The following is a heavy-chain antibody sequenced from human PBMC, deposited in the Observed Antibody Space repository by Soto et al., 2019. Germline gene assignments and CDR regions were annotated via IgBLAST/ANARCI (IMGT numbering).Heavy chain of an antibody. Sequence: QVQLVQSGAEVKKPGSSVKVSCKASGGTFSSYTISWVRQAPGQGLEWMVRIIPILGIANYAQKFQGRVTITADKSTSTAYMELSSLRSEDTAVYYCARGLVAYGDYAYYYGMDVWGQGTTVTVSS. CDR1: GGTFSSYT. J-gene: IGHJ6*02. V-gene: IGHV1-69*02. CDR2: IIPILGIA. D-gene: IGHD4-17*01. CDR3: ARGLVAYGDYAYYYGMDV.